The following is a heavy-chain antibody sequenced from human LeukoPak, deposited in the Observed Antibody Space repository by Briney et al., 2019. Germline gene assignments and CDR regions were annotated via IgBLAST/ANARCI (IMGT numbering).Heavy chain of an antibody. V-gene: IGHV3-23*01. CDR2: ISGSGGST. CDR1: GFTFSSYA. Sequence: PGGSLRLSCVASGFTFSSYAMSWVRQAPGKGLEWDSAISGSGGSTYYADSVKGRFTISRDNSKNTLWLQMNSLRAEDTAVYYCAKDGFLLCRGAFDIWGQGTMVTVSS. D-gene: IGHD2-21*01. J-gene: IGHJ3*02. CDR3: AKDGFLLCRGAFDI.